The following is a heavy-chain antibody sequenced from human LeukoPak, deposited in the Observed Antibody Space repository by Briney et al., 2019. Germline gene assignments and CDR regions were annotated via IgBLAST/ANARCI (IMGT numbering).Heavy chain of an antibody. CDR2: ISYDGSNK. D-gene: IGHD3-10*01. J-gene: IGHJ4*02. CDR3: ARDRGYYGSGSSTYFDY. CDR1: GFTFSSYG. Sequence: GRSLRLSCAASGFTFSSYGMHWVRQAPGKGLEWVAVISYDGSNKYYADSVKGRFTISRDNSKNTLYLQMNSLRAEDTAVYYCARDRGYYGSGSSTYFDYWGQGTLVTVSS. V-gene: IGHV3-30*03.